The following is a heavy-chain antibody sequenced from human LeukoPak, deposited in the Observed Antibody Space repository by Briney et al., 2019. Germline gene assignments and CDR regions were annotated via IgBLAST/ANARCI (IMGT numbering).Heavy chain of an antibody. V-gene: IGHV3-48*04. CDR1: GFTFSSYS. D-gene: IGHD3-10*01. CDR3: ARDLRHPANWFDP. CDR2: ISSSSSTI. Sequence: GGSLRLSCAASGFTFSSYSMNWVRQAPGKGLEWVSYISSSSSTIYYADSVKGRFTISRDNAKNSLYLQMNSLRAEDTAVYYCARDLRHPANWFDPWGQGTLVTVSS. J-gene: IGHJ5*02.